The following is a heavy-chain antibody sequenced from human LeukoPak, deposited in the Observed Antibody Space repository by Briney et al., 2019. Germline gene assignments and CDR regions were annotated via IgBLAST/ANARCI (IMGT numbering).Heavy chain of an antibody. J-gene: IGHJ4*02. CDR2: IHYSGGT. D-gene: IGHD1-1*01. Sequence: SETLSLTCTVSGGSISSDYWSWIRQSPGKGLEWIGYIHYSGGTKYNPSLKNRVTISMDRCKNQFSLKVSSVTAADTAVYYCARDTHSNERSDYWGQGTLVTVSS. CDR3: ARDTHSNERSDY. V-gene: IGHV4-59*01. CDR1: GGSISSDY.